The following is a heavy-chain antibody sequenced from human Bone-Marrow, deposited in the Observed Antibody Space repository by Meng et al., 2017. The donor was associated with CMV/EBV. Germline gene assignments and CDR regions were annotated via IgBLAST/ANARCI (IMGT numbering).Heavy chain of an antibody. D-gene: IGHD2-2*01. CDR3: ARGGPGGYCSSTSCQSWYNWFDP. CDR2: INPNSGGT. J-gene: IGHJ5*02. Sequence: ASVKVSCKASGYTFTGYYMNWVRQAPGQGLEWMGWINPNSGGTNYAQKFQGRVTMTRNTSISTAYMELSSLRSEDTAVYYCARGGPGGYCSSTSCQSWYNWFDPWGQGTLVTVSS. CDR1: GYTFTGYY. V-gene: IGHV1-2*02.